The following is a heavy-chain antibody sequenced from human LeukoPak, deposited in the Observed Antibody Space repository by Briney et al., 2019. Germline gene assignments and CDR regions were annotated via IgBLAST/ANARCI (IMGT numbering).Heavy chain of an antibody. CDR1: GFTFSSYA. D-gene: IGHD6-19*01. Sequence: GGSLRLSCAASGFTFSSYAMHWVRQAPGKGLEWVAVISYDGSNKYYADSVKGRFTISRDNSKNTLYLQMNSLRAEDTAVYYCARGLGGGWLEGPRYWYFDLWGRGTLVTVSS. V-gene: IGHV3-30-3*01. CDR2: ISYDGSNK. CDR3: ARGLGGGWLEGPRYWYFDL. J-gene: IGHJ2*01.